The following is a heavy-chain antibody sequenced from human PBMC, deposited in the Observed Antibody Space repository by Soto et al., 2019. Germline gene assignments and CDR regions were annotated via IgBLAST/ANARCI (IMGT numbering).Heavy chain of an antibody. D-gene: IGHD2-21*02. Sequence: EVQLVQSGAEVKKPGESLKISCKGSGYSFTSYWIVWVRQMPGKGLEWMGYIYPGDSETRYSPSLQGQVTMSADKSTRTDYLQWSSLKASDTAMYYCARRSYCDGDCTRRPYDYYGMDVWGQGTTVTVSS. CDR2: IYPGDSET. J-gene: IGHJ6*02. CDR1: GYSFTSYW. CDR3: ARRSYCDGDCTRRPYDYYGMDV. V-gene: IGHV5-51*01.